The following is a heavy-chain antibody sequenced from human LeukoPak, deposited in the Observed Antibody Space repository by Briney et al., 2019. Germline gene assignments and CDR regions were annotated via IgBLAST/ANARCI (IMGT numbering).Heavy chain of an antibody. CDR1: GGTFSSYA. J-gene: IGHJ4*02. CDR3: ATDSLYYYDGSGYFQNDF. D-gene: IGHD3-22*01. Sequence: GASVKVSCKASGGTFSSYAISWVRQAPGQGLEWMGGIIPIFGTANYAQKFQGRVTMTEDTSTNTAYMELSSLRSEDTAVYYCATDSLYYYDGSGYFQNDFWGQGTLLTVSS. CDR2: IIPIFGTA. V-gene: IGHV1-69*06.